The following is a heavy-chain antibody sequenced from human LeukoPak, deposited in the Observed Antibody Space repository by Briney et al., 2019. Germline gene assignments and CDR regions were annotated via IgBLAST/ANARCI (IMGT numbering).Heavy chain of an antibody. D-gene: IGHD3-10*01. CDR1: GFTFSSYA. CDR2: ISGSGGST. V-gene: IGHV3-23*01. J-gene: IGHJ6*02. CDR3: AKGGSSYGSGSRYYYYGMDV. Sequence: GGSLRLSCAASGFTFSSYAMSWVRQAPGKGLEWVSAISGSGGSTYYADSVKGRFTISRDNPKNTLYLQMNSLRAEDTAVYYCAKGGSSYGSGSRYYYYGMDVWGQGTTVTVSS.